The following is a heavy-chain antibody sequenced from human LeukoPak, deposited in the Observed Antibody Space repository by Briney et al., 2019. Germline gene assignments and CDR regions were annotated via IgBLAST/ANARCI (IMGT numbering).Heavy chain of an antibody. CDR3: ARTYGDYGLDYFDY. J-gene: IGHJ4*02. D-gene: IGHD4-17*01. CDR1: GFTFSSYW. CDR2: INSDGSNT. Sequence: GGSLRLSCAASGFTFSSYWMHWVRQAPGKGLEWVSRINSDGSNTRYADSVKGRFTISRDNAKNTLYLQMNILRAEDTAVYYCARTYGDYGLDYFDYWGQGSLVTVSS. V-gene: IGHV3-74*01.